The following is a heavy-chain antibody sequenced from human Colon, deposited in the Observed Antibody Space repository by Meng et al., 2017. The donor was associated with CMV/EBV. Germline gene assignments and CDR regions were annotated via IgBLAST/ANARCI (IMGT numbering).Heavy chain of an antibody. Sequence: GGSLRLSCAASGFTFTNAWMSWVRQAPGKGLEWVGRIKNKAEGGTLDYAAPVKGRFTISRDSTKNTLYLQMNSLRADDTAIYYCVRDIPGDIDYVFDYWGQGAQVTVSS. D-gene: IGHD4-17*01. V-gene: IGHV3-15*05. CDR3: VRDIPGDIDYVFDY. J-gene: IGHJ4*02. CDR1: GFTFTNAW. CDR2: IKNKAEGGTL.